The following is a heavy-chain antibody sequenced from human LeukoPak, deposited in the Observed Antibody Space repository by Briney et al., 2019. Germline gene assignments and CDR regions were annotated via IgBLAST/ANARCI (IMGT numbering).Heavy chain of an antibody. V-gene: IGHV3-21*01. CDR1: GFTFSSYS. J-gene: IGHJ4*02. D-gene: IGHD5-12*01. Sequence: GGSLRLSCAASGFTFSSYSMNWVRQAPGKGLEWVSSISSSSYIYYADSVKGRFTISRDNAKNSLYLQMNSLRAEDTAVYYCARDPEWNSGYLSFDYWGQGTLVTVSS. CDR3: ARDPEWNSGYLSFDY. CDR2: ISSSSYI.